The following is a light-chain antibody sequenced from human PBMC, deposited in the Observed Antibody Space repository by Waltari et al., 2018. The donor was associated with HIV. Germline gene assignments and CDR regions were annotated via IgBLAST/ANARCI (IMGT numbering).Light chain of an antibody. Sequence: SFELTQPPSVSVSPGQTASIACSGDRLGNTYSSWYQQRPGQSPVLVIYQTPKRPSGIPERISGSRSGNTATLTISGTQDVDEADYYCQAWDSSTGWVFGGGTKLTVL. V-gene: IGLV3-1*01. J-gene: IGLJ3*02. CDR1: RLGNTY. CDR2: QTP. CDR3: QAWDSSTGWV.